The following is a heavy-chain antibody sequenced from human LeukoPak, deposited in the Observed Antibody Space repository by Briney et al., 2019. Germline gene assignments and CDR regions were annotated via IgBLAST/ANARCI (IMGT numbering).Heavy chain of an antibody. J-gene: IGHJ3*02. CDR3: ARKYCSCTSCSYAFDI. D-gene: IGHD2-15*01. CDR1: GGSFSGYY. V-gene: IGHV4-34*01. CDR2: TSHSGST. Sequence: SETLSLTCAVYGGSFSGYYGSWIRQPPGQGREWIGETSHSGSTYYNPSLESRVTISVDTSKKQFSMKLTSVTDADTAVYFSARKYCSCTSCSYAFDIWGQGTMVTVSS.